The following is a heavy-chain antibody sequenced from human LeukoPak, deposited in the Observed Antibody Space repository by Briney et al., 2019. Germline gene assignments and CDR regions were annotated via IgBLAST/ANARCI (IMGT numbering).Heavy chain of an antibody. D-gene: IGHD3-22*01. CDR3: ASGREDYYDSSGYDY. V-gene: IGHV1-69*01. CDR2: IIPIFGTA. CDR1: GGTFSSYA. J-gene: IGHJ4*02. Sequence: SVKVSCKASGGTFSSYAISWVRQAPGQGLEWMGGIIPIFGTANYAQKFQGRVTITADESTSTAFMELSSLRSEDTAVYYCASGREDYYDSSGYDYWGQGTLVTVSS.